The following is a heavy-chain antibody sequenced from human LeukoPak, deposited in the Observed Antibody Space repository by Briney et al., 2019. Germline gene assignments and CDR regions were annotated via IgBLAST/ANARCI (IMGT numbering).Heavy chain of an antibody. Sequence: PGGPLRLSCAASGFTFNGSAMSWGRQVPGKGLEWVSTISGSGGTTYYADSLKGRFTISRDNSKNMLFLQMNSLRAEDTAIYYCAKEDGGSGWYEPVEYWGQGTLVTVSS. CDR2: ISGSGGTT. CDR3: AKEDGGSGWYEPVEY. CDR1: GFTFNGSA. V-gene: IGHV3-23*01. D-gene: IGHD6-19*01. J-gene: IGHJ4*02.